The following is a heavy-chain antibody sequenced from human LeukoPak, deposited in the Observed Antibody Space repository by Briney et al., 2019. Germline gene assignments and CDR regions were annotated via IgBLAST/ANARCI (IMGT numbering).Heavy chain of an antibody. CDR1: GFTFSNYA. CDR3: ARYCGGDCYGMDV. Sequence: GGSLRLSCAASGFTFSNYAMSWVRQAPGKGLEWVAGSSGTGGSTHYADSVKGRFTISRDNSKNSLYLQMNSLRAEDTAVYYCARYCGGDCYGMDVWGQGTTVTVSS. V-gene: IGHV3-23*01. CDR2: SSGTGGST. D-gene: IGHD2-21*02. J-gene: IGHJ6*02.